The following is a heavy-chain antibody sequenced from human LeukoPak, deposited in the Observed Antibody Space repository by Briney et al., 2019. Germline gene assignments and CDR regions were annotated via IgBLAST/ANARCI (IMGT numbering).Heavy chain of an antibody. D-gene: IGHD5-24*01. V-gene: IGHV1-69*13. CDR1: GYTFTSYG. CDR3: AREGNGYSIDY. Sequence: ASVKVSCKASGYTFTSYGISWVRQAPGQGLEWMGGIIPIFGTANYAQKFQGRVTITADESTSTAYMELSSLRSEDTAVYYCAREGNGYSIDYWGQGTLVTVSS. J-gene: IGHJ4*02. CDR2: IIPIFGTA.